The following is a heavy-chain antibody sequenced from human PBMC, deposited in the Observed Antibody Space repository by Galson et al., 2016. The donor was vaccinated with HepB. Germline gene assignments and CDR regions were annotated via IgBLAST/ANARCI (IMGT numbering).Heavy chain of an antibody. J-gene: IGHJ1*01. Sequence: SVKVSCKVSGHSLSEVSIHWVRQAPRKGLEWMGGFDPEEGERVFAQKFQGRVTMTEDTTTDTAFMELKKLKSEDTAVYYCVTEGAGDMITFGGVIVAALVWGQSTLVSVSS. V-gene: IGHV1-24*01. CDR2: FDPEEGER. D-gene: IGHD3-16*02. CDR3: VTEGAGDMITFGGVIVAALV. CDR1: GHSLSEVS.